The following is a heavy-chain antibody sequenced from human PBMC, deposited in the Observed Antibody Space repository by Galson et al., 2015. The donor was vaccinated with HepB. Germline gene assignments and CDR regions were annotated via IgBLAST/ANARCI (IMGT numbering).Heavy chain of an antibody. Sequence: SVKVSCKASGCTFTSYYMHWVRQAPGQGLEWMGIINPSGGSTSYAQKFQGRVTMTRDTSTSTVYMELSSLRSEDTAVYYCARVRSLLWFGESDGMDVWGQGTTVTVSS. V-gene: IGHV1-46*03. J-gene: IGHJ6*02. CDR1: GCTFTSYY. CDR2: INPSGGST. CDR3: ARVRSLLWFGESDGMDV. D-gene: IGHD3-10*01.